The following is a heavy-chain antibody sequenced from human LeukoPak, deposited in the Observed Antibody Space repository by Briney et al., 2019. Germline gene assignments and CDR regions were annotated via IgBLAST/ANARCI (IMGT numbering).Heavy chain of an antibody. Sequence: GGSLRLSCAASGFTFSSYAMSWVRQAPGKGLEWVSAISGSGGSTYYADSVKGRFTISRDNSKNTLYLQMNSLRAEDTAVYYCAKGSRFGVVGRDAFDIWGQGTMVTVSS. D-gene: IGHD3-3*01. CDR3: AKGSRFGVVGRDAFDI. CDR1: GFTFSSYA. V-gene: IGHV3-23*01. CDR2: ISGSGGST. J-gene: IGHJ3*02.